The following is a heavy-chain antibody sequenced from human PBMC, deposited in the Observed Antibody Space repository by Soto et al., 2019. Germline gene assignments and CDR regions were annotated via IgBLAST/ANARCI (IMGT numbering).Heavy chain of an antibody. CDR2: ISAYNGNT. V-gene: IGHV1-18*01. D-gene: IGHD2-15*01. CDR3: ARLQFKCSGGSCYPYFDY. Sequence: ASVKVSCKASGYTFTSYGISWVRQAPGQGLEWMGWISAYNGNTNYAQKLQGRVTMTTDTSTSTAYMELRSLRSGDTAVYYCARLQFKCSGGSCYPYFDYWGQGTLVTVS. J-gene: IGHJ4*02. CDR1: GYTFTSYG.